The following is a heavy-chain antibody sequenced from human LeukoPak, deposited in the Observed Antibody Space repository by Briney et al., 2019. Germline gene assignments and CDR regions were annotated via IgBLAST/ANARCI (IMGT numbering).Heavy chain of an antibody. J-gene: IGHJ4*02. CDR1: GFTFSSYE. D-gene: IGHD4-23*01. CDR3: ARDFPLSTTVVTQWDDY. CDR2: ISSSGSTI. Sequence: PGGSLRLSCAASGFTFSSYEMNWVRQAPGKGLEWVSYISSSGSTIYYADSVKGRFTISRDNAKNSLYLQMNSLRAEDTAVYYCARDFPLSTTVVTQWDDYWGQGTLVTVSS. V-gene: IGHV3-48*03.